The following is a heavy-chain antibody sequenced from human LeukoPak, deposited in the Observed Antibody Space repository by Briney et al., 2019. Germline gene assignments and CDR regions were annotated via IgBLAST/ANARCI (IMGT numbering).Heavy chain of an antibody. CDR3: ARGTALQDY. V-gene: IGHV3-74*01. CDR2: INPDGTTT. J-gene: IGHJ4*02. Sequence: GGSLRLSCAASGFTFSPYWMHWVRQAPGKGLVWVSHINPDGTTTSYADSVKGRFTISRDNAQNTQYLQMNSLRAEDTAVYYCARGTALQDYWGQGTLVTVSS. CDR1: GFTFSPYW. D-gene: IGHD2-2*02.